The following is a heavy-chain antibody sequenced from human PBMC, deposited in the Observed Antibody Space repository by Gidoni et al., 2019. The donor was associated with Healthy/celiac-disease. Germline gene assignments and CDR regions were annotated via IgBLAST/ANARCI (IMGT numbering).Heavy chain of an antibody. J-gene: IGHJ4*02. Sequence: QVQLQQWGAGLLKPSETLSLTCAVYGGSFSGYYWSWIRQPPGKGLEWIGEINHSGSTNYNPSLKSRVTISVDTSKNQFSLKLSSVTAADTAVYYCARGLLHGPAGYWGQGTLVTVSS. CDR3: ARGLLHGPAGY. D-gene: IGHD4-4*01. V-gene: IGHV4-34*01. CDR2: INHSGST. CDR1: GGSFSGYY.